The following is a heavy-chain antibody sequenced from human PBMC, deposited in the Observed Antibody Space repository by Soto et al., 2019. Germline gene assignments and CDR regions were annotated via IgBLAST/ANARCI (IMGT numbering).Heavy chain of an antibody. CDR1: GGSISSYY. J-gene: IGHJ5*02. CDR3: ARPHGGSSGWDNWFDP. Sequence: QVQLQESGPGLVKPSETLSLTCTVSGGSISSYYWSWIRQPPGKGLEWIGYIYYSGSTNYNPSLKRRVTIPEDTSKIPFSRKLSSVTAADTAVYYCARPHGGSSGWDNWFDPWGQGTLVTVSS. CDR2: IYYSGST. V-gene: IGHV4-59*01. D-gene: IGHD6-25*01.